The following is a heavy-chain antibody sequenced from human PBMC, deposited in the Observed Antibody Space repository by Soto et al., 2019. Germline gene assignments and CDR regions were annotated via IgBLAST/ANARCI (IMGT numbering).Heavy chain of an antibody. CDR3: AALFYEVRDYYGMDV. J-gene: IGHJ6*02. Sequence: PGESLKISCKGSGYSFTSYWISLVRQMPGKGLEWMGRIDPSDSYTNYSPSFQGHVTISADKSISTAYLQWSSLKASDTAMYYCAALFYEVRDYYGMDVWGQGTTVTVSS. D-gene: IGHD3-16*01. CDR1: GYSFTSYW. CDR2: IDPSDSYT. V-gene: IGHV5-10-1*01.